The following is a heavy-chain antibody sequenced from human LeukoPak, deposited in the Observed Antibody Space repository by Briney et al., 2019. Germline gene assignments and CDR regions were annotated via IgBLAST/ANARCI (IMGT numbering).Heavy chain of an antibody. CDR3: ERDSDFWSGSYFDF. V-gene: IGHV1-2*02. CDR2: INPNSGGT. D-gene: IGHD3-3*01. Sequence: ASVTVSCKASGYTFTGYYMHWVRQAPGQGLEWMGWINPNSGGTNYAQKFQGRVTMTRDTSISTAYMELSRLRSDDTAVYYCERDSDFWSGSYFDFWGQGTLVTVSS. J-gene: IGHJ4*02. CDR1: GYTFTGYY.